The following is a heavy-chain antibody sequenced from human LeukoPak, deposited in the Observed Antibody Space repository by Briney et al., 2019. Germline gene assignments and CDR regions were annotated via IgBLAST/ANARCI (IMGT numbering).Heavy chain of an antibody. Sequence: ASVTVSCKTSGGTFTSYAITWVQQAPRQGLEWMGKIIPIYGTTNYAQKFQGRVTFTADESSSTAYMELSSLRSEDTALYYCARKLRLGGDWFDPWGQGTLVTVSS. CDR3: ARKLRLGGDWFDP. V-gene: IGHV1-69*13. CDR2: IIPIYGTT. CDR1: GGTFTSYA. J-gene: IGHJ5*02. D-gene: IGHD1-26*01.